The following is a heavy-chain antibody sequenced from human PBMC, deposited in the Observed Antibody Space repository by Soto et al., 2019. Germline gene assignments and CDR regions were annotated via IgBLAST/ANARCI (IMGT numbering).Heavy chain of an antibody. Sequence: GGSVKVSCKASGGTFSSYAISWVRQAPGQGLEWMGGIIPIFGTANYAQKFQGRVTITADESTSTAYMELSSLRSEDTAVYYCATDYDSSGYSSSYWGQGTLVTVSS. D-gene: IGHD3-22*01. CDR1: GGTFSSYA. J-gene: IGHJ4*02. CDR3: ATDYDSSGYSSSY. V-gene: IGHV1-69*13. CDR2: IIPIFGTA.